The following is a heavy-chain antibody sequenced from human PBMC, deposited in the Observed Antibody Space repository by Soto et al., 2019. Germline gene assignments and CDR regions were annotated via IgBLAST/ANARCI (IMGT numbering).Heavy chain of an antibody. Sequence: GGSLRLSCAASGFTFSSYWMSWVRQAPGKGLEWVANIKQDGSEKYYVDSVKGRFTISRDNAKNSLYLQMNSLRAEDTAVYYCARNYDFWSGYFQSGYYYGMDVWGQGTTVTVSS. V-gene: IGHV3-7*05. CDR3: ARNYDFWSGYFQSGYYYGMDV. J-gene: IGHJ6*02. CDR2: IKQDGSEK. CDR1: GFTFSSYW. D-gene: IGHD3-3*01.